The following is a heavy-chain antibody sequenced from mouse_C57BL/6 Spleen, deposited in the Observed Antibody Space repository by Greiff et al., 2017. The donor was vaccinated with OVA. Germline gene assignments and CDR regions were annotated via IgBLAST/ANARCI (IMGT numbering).Heavy chain of an antibody. V-gene: IGHV1-61*01. J-gene: IGHJ2*01. CDR1: GYTFTSYW. CDR2: IYPSDSET. D-gene: IGHD2-1*01. CDR3: TRRGYYGNYLYYFDY. Sequence: QVQLQQPGAELVRPGSSVKLSCKASGYTFTSYWMDWVKQRPGQGLEWIGNIYPSDSETHYNQKFKDKATLTVDKSSSTAYMQLSSLTSEDSAVYYCTRRGYYGNYLYYFDYWGQGTTLTVSS.